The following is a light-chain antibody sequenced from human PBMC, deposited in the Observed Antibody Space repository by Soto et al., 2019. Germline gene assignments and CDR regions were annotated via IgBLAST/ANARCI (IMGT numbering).Light chain of an antibody. CDR2: GAS. Sequence: EIVLTQSPGTLSLSPGERATLSCRASQSVRSSYLAWYQQKPGQAPRRLIYGASSRATGIPDRFSGSGSGKDFTLTISRLEPEDFAVYYCHQYGSSPLTFGGGIKVEIK. CDR3: HQYGSSPLT. V-gene: IGKV3-20*01. CDR1: QSVRSSY. J-gene: IGKJ4*01.